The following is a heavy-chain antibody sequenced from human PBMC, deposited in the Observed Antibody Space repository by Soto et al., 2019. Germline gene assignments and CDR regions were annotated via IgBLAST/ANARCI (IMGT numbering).Heavy chain of an antibody. CDR1: GFTFTRYS. V-gene: IGHV3-21*01. J-gene: IGHJ3*02. D-gene: IGHD5-12*01. CDR2: ISSTTNYI. CDR3: TKEKSVMYSGYDAFDI. Sequence: PVGSLRLSCAASGFTFTRYSMNWVRQAPGKGLEWVSSISSTTNYIYYGDSVKGRFTISRDNADNSLYLQMNSLRAEDTAVYYCTKEKSVMYSGYDAFDIWGRGTMVTVSS.